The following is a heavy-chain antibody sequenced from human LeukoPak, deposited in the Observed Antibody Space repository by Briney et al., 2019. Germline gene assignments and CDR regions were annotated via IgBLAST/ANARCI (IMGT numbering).Heavy chain of an antibody. CDR3: ARDKGGFDP. CDR1: GDSISTYY. V-gene: IGHV3-21*01. D-gene: IGHD3-16*01. J-gene: IGHJ5*02. Sequence: PSETLSLTCTVSGDSISTYYWNWVRQAPGKGLEWVSSISSSSSYIYYADSVKGRFTISRDNAKNSLYLQMNSLRAEDTAVYYCARDKGGFDPWGQGTLVTVSS. CDR2: ISSSSSYI.